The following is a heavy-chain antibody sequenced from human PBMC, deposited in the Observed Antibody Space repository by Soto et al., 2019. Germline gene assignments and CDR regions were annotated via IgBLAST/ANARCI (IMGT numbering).Heavy chain of an antibody. CDR1: GGSISSYY. Sequence: QVQLQESGPGLVKPSETLSLTCTVSGGSISSYYWSWIRQPPGKGLEWIGYIYYSGSTNYNTSLKSRVTISVDTSTNQFSLKLSSVTAADTAVYYCARRYGYSFDYWGQGTLVTVSS. CDR3: ARRYGYSFDY. J-gene: IGHJ4*02. V-gene: IGHV4-59*08. CDR2: IYYSGST. D-gene: IGHD1-1*01.